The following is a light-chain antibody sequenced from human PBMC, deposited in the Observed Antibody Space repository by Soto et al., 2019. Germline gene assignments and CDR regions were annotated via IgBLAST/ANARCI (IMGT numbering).Light chain of an antibody. J-gene: IGKJ4*01. CDR3: QQYASSPLT. CDR2: GAS. Sequence: EIVLTQSPGTLSLSPGERATLSCRASQSVSSSYLAWYQQKPGQAPRLLIYGASSRATGIPDRFSGSGSGTDFTLTISRPEPEDFAVYYCQQYASSPLTFGGGTKVEIK. V-gene: IGKV3-20*01. CDR1: QSVSSSY.